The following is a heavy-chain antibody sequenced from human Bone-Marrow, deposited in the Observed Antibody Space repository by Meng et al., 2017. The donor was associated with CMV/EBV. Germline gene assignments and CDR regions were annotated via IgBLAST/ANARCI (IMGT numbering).Heavy chain of an antibody. CDR1: GFTFSNAW. V-gene: IGHV3-15*01. D-gene: IGHD2-2*01. CDR2: IKSKTDGGTT. J-gene: IGHJ6*02. CDR3: ARDYAGYCSSTSCYDIYGMDV. Sequence: GESLKISCAASGFTFSNAWMSWVRQAPGKGLEWVGRIKSKTDGGTTDYAAPVKGRFTISRDDSKNTLYLQMNSLRAEDTAVYYCARDYAGYCSSTSCYDIYGMDVWGQGTTVTVSS.